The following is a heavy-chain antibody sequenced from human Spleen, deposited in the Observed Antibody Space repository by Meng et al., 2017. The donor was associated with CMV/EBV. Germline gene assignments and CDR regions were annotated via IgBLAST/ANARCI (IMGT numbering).Heavy chain of an antibody. CDR3: ARGYHGPGIAVAGANLDW. CDR2: INHSGST. V-gene: IGHV4-34*01. J-gene: IGHJ4*02. Sequence: ESLKISCAASGFTFSSYAMSWVRQAPGKGLEWIGEINHSGSTNYNPSLKSRVTISVDTSKNQFSLKLRSVTAADTAVYYCARGYHGPGIAVAGANLDWWGQGTLVTVSS. CDR1: GFTFSSYA. D-gene: IGHD6-19*01.